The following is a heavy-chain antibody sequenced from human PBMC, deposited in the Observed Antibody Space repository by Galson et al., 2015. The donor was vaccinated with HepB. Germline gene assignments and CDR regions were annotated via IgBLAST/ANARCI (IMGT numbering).Heavy chain of an antibody. CDR1: GFTVSSNY. Sequence: SLRLSCAASGFTVSSNYMSWVRQAPGKGLEWVSVIYSGGSTYYADSVKGRFTISRHNSKNTLYLQMNSLRAEDTAVYYCARDPGFGRQYFDYWGQGTLVTVSS. CDR3: ARDPGFGRQYFDY. D-gene: IGHD1-14*01. CDR2: IYSGGST. J-gene: IGHJ4*02. V-gene: IGHV3-53*04.